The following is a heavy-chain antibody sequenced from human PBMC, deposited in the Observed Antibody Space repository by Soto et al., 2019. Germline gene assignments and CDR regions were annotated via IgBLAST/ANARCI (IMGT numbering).Heavy chain of an antibody. CDR3: ARDPRWLQLTFFDY. V-gene: IGHV3-30-3*01. CDR2: ISYDGSNK. Sequence: GGSLRLSCAASGFTFSSYAMHWVRQAPGKGLEWVAVISYDGSNKYYADSVKGRFTISRDNSKNTLYLQMNSLRAEDTAGYYCARDPRWLQLTFFDYWGQGTLVTVSS. CDR1: GFTFSSYA. J-gene: IGHJ4*02. D-gene: IGHD5-18*01.